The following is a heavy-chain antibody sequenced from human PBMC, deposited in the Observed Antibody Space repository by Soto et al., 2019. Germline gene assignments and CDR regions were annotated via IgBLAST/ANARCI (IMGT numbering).Heavy chain of an antibody. V-gene: IGHV1-18*01. CDR2: ISAYNGNT. D-gene: IGHD2-8*01. CDR3: ARLTDIVLMVYAMDY. CDR1: GYTFTSYG. Sequence: ASVKVSCKASGYTFTSYGISWVRQAPGQGLEWMGWISAYNGNTNYAQKLQGRVTMTTDTSMSTAYMELRSLRSDYTAVYYCARLTDIVLMVYAMDYWGQGTLVTVSS. J-gene: IGHJ4*02.